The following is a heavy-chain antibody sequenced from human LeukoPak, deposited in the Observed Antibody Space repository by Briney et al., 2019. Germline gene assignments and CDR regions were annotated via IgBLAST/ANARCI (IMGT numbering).Heavy chain of an antibody. V-gene: IGHV1-2*02. Sequence: GASVKVSCKASGYTFTGYYMHWVRQAPGQGLEWMGWINPNSGGTNYAQKFQGRVIMTRDTSISTAYMELSSLTSGDTAVYFCARDRVGVGGNGWENWGQGTLVTVSS. CDR1: GYTFTGYY. J-gene: IGHJ4*02. CDR2: INPNSGGT. CDR3: ARDRVGVGGNGWEN. D-gene: IGHD6-19*01.